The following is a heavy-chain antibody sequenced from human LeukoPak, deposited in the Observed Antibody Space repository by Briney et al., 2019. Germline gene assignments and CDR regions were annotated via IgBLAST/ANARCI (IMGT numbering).Heavy chain of an antibody. D-gene: IGHD4-23*01. Sequence: GGSLRLSCAASGFTVSNNYMTWVRQAPGKGLEWVSLIYSGGSTYYADSVKGRFTISRDNSKNTLYLQMNSPRAEDTALYYCARDLDGGNSLDYWGQGTLVAVSS. CDR3: ARDLDGGNSLDY. CDR2: IYSGGST. V-gene: IGHV3-66*01. CDR1: GFTVSNNY. J-gene: IGHJ4*02.